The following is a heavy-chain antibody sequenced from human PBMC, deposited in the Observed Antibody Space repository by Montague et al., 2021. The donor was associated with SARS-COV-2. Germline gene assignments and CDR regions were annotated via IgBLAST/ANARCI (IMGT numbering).Heavy chain of an antibody. CDR1: GFTFSSYT. D-gene: IGHD4-11*01. CDR3: AKLLDSNHVFPGLGSHWFDP. V-gene: IGHV3-23*01. Sequence: SLRLSCAASGFTFSSYTMTWVRQAPGKGLEWVSAISGSGGSTFXXXSXXXRFXISRDNSKNTLYLQLNSLRAEDTAVYYCAKLLDSNHVFPGLGSHWFDPWGQGTLVSVSS. CDR2: ISGSGGST. J-gene: IGHJ5*02.